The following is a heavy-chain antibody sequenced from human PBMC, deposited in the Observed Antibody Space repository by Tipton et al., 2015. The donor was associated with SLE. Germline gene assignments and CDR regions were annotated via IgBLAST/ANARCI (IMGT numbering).Heavy chain of an antibody. CDR1: GFTFSSYA. J-gene: IGHJ4*02. CDR3: AKFEKTTDFYLDS. Sequence: SLRLSCATSGFTFSSYALSWVRRAPGEGLEWVSAIRGGGGSTYYADFVKGRFSISIDKSKKTLFLQMNSLRADDTATYYCAKFEKTTDFYLDSWGQGTLVSVSS. CDR2: IRGGGGST. V-gene: IGHV3-23*01. D-gene: IGHD1/OR15-1a*01.